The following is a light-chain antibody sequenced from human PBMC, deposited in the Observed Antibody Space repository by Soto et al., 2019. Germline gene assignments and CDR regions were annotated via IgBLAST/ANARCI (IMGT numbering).Light chain of an antibody. CDR1: QSVNNNY. CDR2: GAS. Sequence: EIVLTQSPGTLALSPGERATLSCRASQSVNNNYLTWYQQKRGQAPRLLIHGASSRATDIPDRFSGSGSGTDFTLTISRLEPEDFAVYYCQQYGSSPFTFGPGTKVGIK. J-gene: IGKJ3*01. V-gene: IGKV3-20*01. CDR3: QQYGSSPFT.